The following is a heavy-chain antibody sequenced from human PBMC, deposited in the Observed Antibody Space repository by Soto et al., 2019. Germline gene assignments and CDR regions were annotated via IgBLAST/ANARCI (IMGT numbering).Heavy chain of an antibody. CDR1: GVVLGSDAYY. Sequence: SETLSLTCTVSGVVLGSDAYYWSWIRQHPGRGLEWIGNIYHTGSTYYNPSLKSRVVISLDTSQNQFFLRLSSVTAADTAVYFCARERGGYGLFDSWGQGTLVTVSS. CDR2: IYHTGST. J-gene: IGHJ4*02. D-gene: IGHD5-18*01. CDR3: ARERGGYGLFDS. V-gene: IGHV4-31*03.